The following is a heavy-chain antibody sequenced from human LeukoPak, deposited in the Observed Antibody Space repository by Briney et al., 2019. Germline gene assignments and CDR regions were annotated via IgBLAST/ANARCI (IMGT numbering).Heavy chain of an antibody. CDR1: GFSLSTSGVG. D-gene: IGHD1-1*01. Sequence: SGPTLVKPTQTLTLTCNFSGFSLSTSGVGVGWIRRPPGQALEWLALIYWDDDKRYSPSLKSRLTITKDTSKNLVVLTMTNMDPVDTATYYCAHGTTSSPVDYWGQGTLVTVSS. CDR3: AHGTTSSPVDY. V-gene: IGHV2-5*02. CDR2: IYWDDDK. J-gene: IGHJ4*02.